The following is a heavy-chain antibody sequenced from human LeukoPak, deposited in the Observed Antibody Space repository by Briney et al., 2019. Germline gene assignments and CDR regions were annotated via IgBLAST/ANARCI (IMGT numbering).Heavy chain of an antibody. D-gene: IGHD3-22*01. Sequence: GGSLRLSCAASGFTLRSYDMSWVRQAPGKGLEWVAATSGSGVNSYYADSVRGRFTISRDNPKNTLYLQMNSLRAEDTAVYFCAKRGVVIRVILVGFHKEAYYFDSWGQGALVTVSS. V-gene: IGHV3-23*01. J-gene: IGHJ4*02. CDR1: GFTLRSYD. CDR3: AKRGVVIRVILVGFHKEAYYFDS. CDR2: TSGSGVNS.